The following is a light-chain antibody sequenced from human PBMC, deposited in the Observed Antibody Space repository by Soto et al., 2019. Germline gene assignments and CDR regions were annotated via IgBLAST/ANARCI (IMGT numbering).Light chain of an antibody. V-gene: IGKV3-15*01. Sequence: EVLMTQSPATLSVSPGERATLSCGASQSVSSNLAWYQQKPGQAPRLLIYGASTRATSIPARFSGSGSGTEFTLTISSLQSDDFAFYYCQQYNHWPLTFGGRTKVEIK. CDR2: GAS. CDR1: QSVSSN. CDR3: QQYNHWPLT. J-gene: IGKJ4*01.